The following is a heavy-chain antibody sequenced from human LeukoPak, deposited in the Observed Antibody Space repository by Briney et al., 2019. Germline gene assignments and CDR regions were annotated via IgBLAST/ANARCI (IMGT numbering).Heavy chain of an antibody. Sequence: GGSLRLSCAASGFTFSIYAMSWVRLAPGKGLEWVSSICGGGDTTYYADSVKGRFTISRDTSKNTLYLQMDGLRAEDMATYYCAKGRGGSSYSGLDSWGQGTLVTVSS. J-gene: IGHJ4*02. V-gene: IGHV3-23*01. D-gene: IGHD2-15*01. CDR3: AKGRGGSSYSGLDS. CDR1: GFTFSIYA. CDR2: ICGGGDTT.